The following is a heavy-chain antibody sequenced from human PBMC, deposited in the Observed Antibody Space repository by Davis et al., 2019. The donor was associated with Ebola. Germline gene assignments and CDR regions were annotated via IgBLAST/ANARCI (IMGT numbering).Heavy chain of an antibody. J-gene: IGHJ4*02. CDR1: GYSFTSYW. Sequence: GESLKISCKGSGYSFTSYWIAWVRQMPGKGLEWMGIIYPGDPETRYSPSFEGQVTISAAESISTAYLQWSSLKASDTAMYYCARVLDISVAAAGPFDSWGQGTLVTVSS. V-gene: IGHV5-51*01. CDR3: ARVLDISVAAAGPFDS. D-gene: IGHD6-13*01. CDR2: IYPGDPET.